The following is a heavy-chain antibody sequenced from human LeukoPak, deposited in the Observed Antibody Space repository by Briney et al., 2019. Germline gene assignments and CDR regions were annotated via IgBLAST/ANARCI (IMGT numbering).Heavy chain of an antibody. CDR3: ASLVAQYHPPPIYYYGMDV. V-gene: IGHV1-69*13. CDR2: IIPIFGTA. J-gene: IGHJ6*02. CDR1: GGTFSSYA. Sequence: GASVKVSCKASGGTFSSYAISWVRQAPGQGLEWMGGIIPIFGTANYAQKFQGRVTITADESTSTAYMELSSLRSEDTAVYYCASLVAQYHPPPIYYYGMDVWGQGTTVTVSS. D-gene: IGHD2-2*01.